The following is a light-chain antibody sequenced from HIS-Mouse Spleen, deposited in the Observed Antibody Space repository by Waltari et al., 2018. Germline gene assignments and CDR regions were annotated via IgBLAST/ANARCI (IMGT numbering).Light chain of an antibody. J-gene: IGLJ2*01. V-gene: IGLV3-10*01. CDR1: ALPKKY. CDR2: DDS. CDR3: YSTDSSGNHRV. Sequence: SYELTQPPSVSVSPGQTARITCSGDALPKKYAYWYQQKSGQAPVLVIYDDSKRPAGIPDGVSGSSSGTMATLTISGAQVEDEADYYCYSTDSSGNHRVFGGGTKLTVL.